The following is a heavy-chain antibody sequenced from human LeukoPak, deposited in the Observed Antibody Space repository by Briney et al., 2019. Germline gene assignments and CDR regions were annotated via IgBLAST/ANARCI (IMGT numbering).Heavy chain of an antibody. V-gene: IGHV3-9*01. Sequence: GGSLRLSCAASGFTFDDYAMHWVRQAPGKGLEWVSGISWNSGSIGYADSVKGRFTISRDNAKNSLYLQMNSLRADDTALYYCADGGGNGDIFDMWGQGTMVTVFS. CDR2: ISWNSGSI. CDR3: ADGGGNGDIFDM. J-gene: IGHJ3*02. CDR1: GFTFDDYA. D-gene: IGHD1-1*01.